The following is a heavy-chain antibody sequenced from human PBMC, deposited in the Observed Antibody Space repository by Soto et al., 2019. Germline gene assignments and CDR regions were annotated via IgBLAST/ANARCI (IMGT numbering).Heavy chain of an antibody. CDR3: ARGIVVVPAAKYGMIYYYYGMDV. V-gene: IGHV1-69*01. CDR1: AGTFSSYA. D-gene: IGHD2-2*01. J-gene: IGHJ6*02. CDR2: IIPIFGTA. Sequence: VXSVKVSCKAPAGTFSSYAISWVRQAPGQGLEWMGGIIPIFGTANYAQKFQGRVTITADESTSTAYMELSSLRSEDTAVYYCARGIVVVPAAKYGMIYYYYGMDVWGQGTTVTVS.